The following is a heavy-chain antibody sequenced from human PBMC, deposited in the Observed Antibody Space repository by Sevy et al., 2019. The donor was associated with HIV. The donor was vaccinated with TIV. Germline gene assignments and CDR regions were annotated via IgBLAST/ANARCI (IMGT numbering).Heavy chain of an antibody. J-gene: IGHJ4*02. CDR3: ARSDDLRGYYFDL. Sequence: GASVKVSCKSSGDNLRGFAISWLRQAPGQGPEWMGTIIPKFDTTTYAGRFQGRVTIVADESMTTVYMEIRRLTSDDMALYFCARSDDLRGYYFDLWGQGTPVTVSS. CDR2: IIPKFDTT. D-gene: IGHD2-15*01. CDR1: GDNLRGFA. V-gene: IGHV1-69*13.